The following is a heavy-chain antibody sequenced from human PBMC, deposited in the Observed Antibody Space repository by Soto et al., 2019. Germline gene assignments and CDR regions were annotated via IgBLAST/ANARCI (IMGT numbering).Heavy chain of an antibody. CDR2: INPSGGST. V-gene: IGHV1-46*01. J-gene: IGHJ4*02. D-gene: IGHD3-3*01. CDR3: ARVRSRVSGYKDYFDD. Sequence: ASVKVSCKAPGYTFTSYYMHWVRQAPGQGLEWMGIINPSGGSTSYAQKFQGRVTMTRDASTSTVYMELSSLRSEDTAVYYCARVRSRVSGYKDYFDDWGQGTLVTGS. CDR1: GYTFTSYY.